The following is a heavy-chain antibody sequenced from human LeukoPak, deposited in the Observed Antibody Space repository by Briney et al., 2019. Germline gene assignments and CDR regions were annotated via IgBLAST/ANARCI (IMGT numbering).Heavy chain of an antibody. Sequence: GGSLRLSCAASGFTFSSYGMHWVRQAPGKGLEWVAVIWYDGSNKYYADSVKGRFTISRDNSKNTLYLQMNSLRAEDTAVYYCARCVDTEVDVFDIWGQGTMVTVSS. D-gene: IGHD2-2*03. CDR3: ARCVDTEVDVFDI. V-gene: IGHV3-33*01. J-gene: IGHJ3*02. CDR1: GFTFSSYG. CDR2: IWYDGSNK.